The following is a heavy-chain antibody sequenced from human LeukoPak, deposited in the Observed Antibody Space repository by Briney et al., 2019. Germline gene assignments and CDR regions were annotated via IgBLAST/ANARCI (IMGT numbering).Heavy chain of an antibody. CDR3: ARDCSGGSCYFDY. CDR1: GFTFSSYG. D-gene: IGHD2-15*01. CDR2: IWYDGSNK. Sequence: GGSLRLSCAEPGFTFSSYGMHWVRQAPGKGLEWVAVIWYDGSNKYYADTVKGRFTLSRDNSKNTLYLQMNSLRAEDTAVYYCARDCSGGSCYFDYWGQGTLVTVSS. J-gene: IGHJ4*02. V-gene: IGHV3-33*01.